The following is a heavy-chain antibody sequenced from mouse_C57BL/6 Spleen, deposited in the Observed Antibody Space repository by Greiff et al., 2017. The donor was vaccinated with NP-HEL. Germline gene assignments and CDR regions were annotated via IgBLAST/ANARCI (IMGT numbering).Heavy chain of an antibody. Sequence: EVNVVESGGGLVQSGRSLRLSCATSGFTFSDFYMEWVRQAPGKGLEWIAASRNKANDYTTEYSASVKGRFIVSRDTSQSILYLQMNALRAEDTAIYYCAREVYDGYYGYFDVWGTGTTVTVSS. CDR1: GFTFSDFY. V-gene: IGHV7-1*01. D-gene: IGHD2-3*01. J-gene: IGHJ1*03. CDR2: SRNKANDYTT. CDR3: AREVYDGYYGYFDV.